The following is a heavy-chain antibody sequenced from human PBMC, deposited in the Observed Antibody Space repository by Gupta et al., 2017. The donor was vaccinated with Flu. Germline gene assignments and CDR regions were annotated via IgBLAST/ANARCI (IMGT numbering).Heavy chain of an antibody. J-gene: IGHJ3*02. V-gene: IGHV3-33*01. D-gene: IGHD1-26*01. CDR2: IWYDGSNK. CDR1: GFTFSSYG. Sequence: QVQLVESGGGVVQPGRSLRLSCAASGFTFSSYGMHWVRQAPGKGLEWVAVIWYDGSNKYYADSVKGRFTISRDNSKNTLYLQMNSLRAEDTAVYYCAREGGSYGYAFDIWGQGTMVTVSS. CDR3: AREGGSYGYAFDI.